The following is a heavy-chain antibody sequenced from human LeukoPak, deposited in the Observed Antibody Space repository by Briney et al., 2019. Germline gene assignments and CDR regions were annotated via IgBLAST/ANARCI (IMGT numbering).Heavy chain of an antibody. CDR1: GFTFDDYG. Sequence: RAGGSPRLSCAASGFTFDDYGMSWVRQAPGKGLEWVSGINWNGGSTGYADSVKGRFTISRDNAKNSLYLQMNSLRAEDTAVYYCARVGDSSGWDHDAFDIWGQGTMVTVSS. CDR2: INWNGGST. CDR3: ARVGDSSGWDHDAFDI. D-gene: IGHD6-19*01. J-gene: IGHJ3*02. V-gene: IGHV3-20*04.